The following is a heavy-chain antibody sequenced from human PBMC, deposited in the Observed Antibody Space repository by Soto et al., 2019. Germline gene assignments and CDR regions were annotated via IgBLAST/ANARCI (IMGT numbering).Heavy chain of an antibody. CDR2: ISGSGDRT. V-gene: IGHV3-23*01. J-gene: IGHJ4*02. CDR3: AQASNYEYVWGSFRYYFDH. Sequence: PGGSLRLSCEASGFTFSTYAMSWVRQAPGKGLEWVSGISGSGDRTHYADSVKGRFSISRDNSQNTLHLQMNSLRAEDTAVYYCAQASNYEYVWGSFRYYFDHWGQGALVTVSS. D-gene: IGHD3-16*02. CDR1: GFTFSTYA.